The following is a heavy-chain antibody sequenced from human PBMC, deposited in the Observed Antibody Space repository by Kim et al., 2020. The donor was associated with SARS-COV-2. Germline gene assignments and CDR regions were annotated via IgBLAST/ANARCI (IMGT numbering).Heavy chain of an antibody. CDR2: IRTKANSYAT. Sequence: GGSLRLSCAASGFTFSGSAMHWVRQASGKGLEWVGRIRTKANSYATAYGASVKGRFTISRDDSKNTAYLQMNSLKTEDTAVYYCTRHSVDTVATRGSISDHWGQGTLVTVSS. CDR1: GFTFSGSA. CDR3: TRHSVDTVATRGSISDH. V-gene: IGHV3-73*01. D-gene: IGHD5-12*01. J-gene: IGHJ4*02.